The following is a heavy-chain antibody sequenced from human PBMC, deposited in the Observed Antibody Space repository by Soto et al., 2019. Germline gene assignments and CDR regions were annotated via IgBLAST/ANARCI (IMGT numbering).Heavy chain of an antibody. J-gene: IGHJ6*02. D-gene: IGHD1-1*01. CDR1: GFTFSSYA. V-gene: IGHV3-30-3*01. CDR3: ARDVCLVKLEDQTCLGMDV. CDR2: ISYDGSNK. Sequence: GGSLRLSCAASGFTFSSYAMHWVRQAPGKGLEWVAVISYDGSNKYYADSVKGRFTISRDNSKNTLYLQMNSLRAEDTAVYYCARDVCLVKLEDQTCLGMDVWGQGTTVTVSS.